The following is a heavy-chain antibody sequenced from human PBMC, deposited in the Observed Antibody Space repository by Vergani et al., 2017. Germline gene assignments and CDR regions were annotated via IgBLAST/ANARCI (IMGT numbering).Heavy chain of an antibody. J-gene: IGHJ5*02. V-gene: IGHV1-2*02. Sequence: QVQLVQSGAEVKKPGASVKVSCKASGYTFTGYYMHWVRQAPGQGLEWMGWINPNSGGTNYAQKFQGRVTMTTDTSTSTAYMELRSLRSDDTAVYYCARGSYCSGGSCYPGPFDPWGQGTLVTVSS. CDR1: GYTFTGYY. CDR3: ARGSYCSGGSCYPGPFDP. D-gene: IGHD2-15*01. CDR2: INPNSGGT.